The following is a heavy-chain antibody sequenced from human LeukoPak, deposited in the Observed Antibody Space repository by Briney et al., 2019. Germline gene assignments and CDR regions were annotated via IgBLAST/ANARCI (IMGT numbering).Heavy chain of an antibody. CDR3: AKNYDILTGLPDY. V-gene: IGHV3-23*01. D-gene: IGHD3-9*01. J-gene: IGHJ4*02. Sequence: GGSLRLSCAASGFTFSSYAMSWVRQAQGKGLEWVSAIIGSGGSTSYADSVKGRFTISRDNSKTTLYLQMNSLRAEGTAVYYCAKNYDILTGLPDYWGQGTLFTVSS. CDR2: IIGSGGST. CDR1: GFTFSSYA.